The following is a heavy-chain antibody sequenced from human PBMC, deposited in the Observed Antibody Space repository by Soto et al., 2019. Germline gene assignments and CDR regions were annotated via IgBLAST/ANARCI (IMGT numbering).Heavy chain of an antibody. CDR2: IIPILGIA. V-gene: IGHV1-69*04. J-gene: IGHJ5*02. Sequence: SVKVSCKASGGTFSSYTISWVRQAPGQGLEWMGRIIPILGIANYAQKFQGRVTITADKSTSTAYMELSSLRSEDTAVYYCAREIAAAGVIWFDPWGQGTLVTVSS. CDR3: AREIAAAGVIWFDP. D-gene: IGHD6-13*01. CDR1: GGTFSSYT.